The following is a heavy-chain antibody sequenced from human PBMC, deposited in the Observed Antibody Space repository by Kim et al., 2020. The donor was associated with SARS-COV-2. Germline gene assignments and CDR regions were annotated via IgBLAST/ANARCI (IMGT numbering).Heavy chain of an antibody. CDR2: VNHSGST. V-gene: IGHV4-34*01. CDR3: ARAHRAHDRNLFDP. D-gene: IGHD1-1*01. CDR1: GGSFSGYY. Sequence: SETLSLTCAVYGGSFSGYYWSWIRQPPGKGLEWIGEVNHSGSTNYIPSLKSRVTISIDTSKNQFSLKLSSVTAAHTAVYYCARAHRAHDRNLFDPWGRGTLVTVSS. J-gene: IGHJ5*02.